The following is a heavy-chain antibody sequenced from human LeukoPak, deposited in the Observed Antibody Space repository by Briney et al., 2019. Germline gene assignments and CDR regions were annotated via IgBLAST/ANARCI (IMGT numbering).Heavy chain of an antibody. CDR2: IKQDGTEK. Sequence: LGGSLRLSCAASGFTFTTYWMSWVRQAPGKGLEWVANIKQDGTEKYYVDSVKGRFTISRDNAKNSLYLQMNSLRAEDTAVYYCARDKSLLPGQLYAFDIWGQGTMVTVSS. CDR3: ARDKSLLPGQLYAFDI. D-gene: IGHD3-22*01. CDR1: GFTFTTYW. J-gene: IGHJ3*02. V-gene: IGHV3-7*01.